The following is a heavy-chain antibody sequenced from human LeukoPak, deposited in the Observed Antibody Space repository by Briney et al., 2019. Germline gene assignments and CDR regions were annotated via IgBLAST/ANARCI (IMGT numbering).Heavy chain of an antibody. J-gene: IGHJ4*02. CDR1: GFTFSSYG. Sequence: PGGSLRLSCAASGFTFSSYGMHWVRQAPGKGLEWVAVIWYDGSNKYYADSVKGRFTISRDNSKNTLYLQMNSLRAEDTAVYYCASGLWTGVQLWLLGYWGQGTLVTVSS. D-gene: IGHD5-18*01. CDR3: ASGLWTGVQLWLLGY. V-gene: IGHV3-33*01. CDR2: IWYDGSNK.